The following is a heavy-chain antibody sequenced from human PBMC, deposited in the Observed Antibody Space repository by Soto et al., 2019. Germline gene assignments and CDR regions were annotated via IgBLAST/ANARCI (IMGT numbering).Heavy chain of an antibody. CDR2: IIPIFGTA. D-gene: IGHD5-18*01. V-gene: IGHV1-69*13. Sequence: GASVKVSCKASGGTFSSYAISWVRQPPGQGLEWMGGIIPIFGTANYAQKFQGRVTITADESTSTAYMELSSLRSEDTAVYYCAVGRTGGQLFTYYYNGMDVWGQGTTVTVSS. CDR3: AVGRTGGQLFTYYYNGMDV. J-gene: IGHJ6*02. CDR1: GGTFSSYA.